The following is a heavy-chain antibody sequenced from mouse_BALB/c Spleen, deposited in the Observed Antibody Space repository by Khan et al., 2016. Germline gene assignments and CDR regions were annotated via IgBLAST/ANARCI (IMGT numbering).Heavy chain of an antibody. CDR2: IDPANGNT. Sequence: VRLQQSGAELVKPGASVKLSCTASGFNIKDTYMHWVTQWPEQGLEWIGRIDPANGNTKNDPKFQGKATITADTSSNTVYLHLSSLTSEDTAVYYCARGGNYVELGNWGQGTLVTVSA. CDR3: ARGGNYVELGN. V-gene: IGHV14-3*02. CDR1: GFNIKDTY. D-gene: IGHD2-1*01. J-gene: IGHJ3*01.